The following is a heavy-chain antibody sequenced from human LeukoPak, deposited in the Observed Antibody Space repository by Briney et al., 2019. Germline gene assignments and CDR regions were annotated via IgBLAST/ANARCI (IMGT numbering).Heavy chain of an antibody. CDR2: IYYSGST. J-gene: IGHJ4*02. Sequence: SETLSLTCAVYGGSFSGYYWGWIRQPPGKGLEWIGSIYYSGSTYYNPSLKSRVTISVDTSKNQFSLKLSSVTAADTAVYYCARHTREYYYGSGSHYYFDYWGQGTLVTVSS. CDR1: GGSFSGYY. V-gene: IGHV4-39*01. D-gene: IGHD3-10*01. CDR3: ARHTREYYYGSGSHYYFDY.